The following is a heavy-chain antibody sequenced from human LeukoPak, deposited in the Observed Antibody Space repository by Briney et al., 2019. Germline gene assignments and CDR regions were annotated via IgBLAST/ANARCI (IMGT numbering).Heavy chain of an antibody. J-gene: IGHJ4*02. CDR1: GFTFSSYA. V-gene: IGHV3-74*01. D-gene: IGHD5-18*01. Sequence: QPGGALRLSCAASGFTFSSYAMSWVRQAPGKGLVWVSRINSDGSITSYADSVKGRFTISRDNAKDTLYLQMNSLRAEDAAVYYRASPMWDTAIHDYWGQGTLVTVSS. CDR2: INSDGSIT. CDR3: ASPMWDTAIHDY.